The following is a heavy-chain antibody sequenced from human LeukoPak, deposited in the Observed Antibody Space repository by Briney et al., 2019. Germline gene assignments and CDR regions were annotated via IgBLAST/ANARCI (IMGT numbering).Heavy chain of an antibody. Sequence: SVKVSCKASGGTFSSYAISWVRQAPGQGLEWMGGIIPIFGTANYAQKFQGRVTITTDESTSTAYMELSSLRSEDTAVYYCARGPEYDSSGYYYFAGDYWGQGTLVTVSS. J-gene: IGHJ4*02. V-gene: IGHV1-69*05. CDR2: IIPIFGTA. CDR1: GGTFSSYA. CDR3: ARGPEYDSSGYYYFAGDY. D-gene: IGHD3-22*01.